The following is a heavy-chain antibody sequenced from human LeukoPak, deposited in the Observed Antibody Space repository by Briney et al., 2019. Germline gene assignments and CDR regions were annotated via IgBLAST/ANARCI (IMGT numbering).Heavy chain of an antibody. CDR1: GFTFRDYS. CDR3: VRRLEVPDYDY. CDR2: ISCPGDGT. D-gene: IGHD3-16*01. Sequence: SGGSLRLSCSASGFTFRDYSMHWVRQAPGKGLEYISAISCPGDGTYYANSVKGRFTISRDNSKNTLYLQMTSLRADETATYYCVRRLEVPDYDYWGQGTLVTVSS. V-gene: IGHV3-64D*06. J-gene: IGHJ4*02.